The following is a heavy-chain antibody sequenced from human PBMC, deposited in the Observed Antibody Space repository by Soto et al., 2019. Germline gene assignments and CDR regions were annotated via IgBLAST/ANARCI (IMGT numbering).Heavy chain of an antibody. D-gene: IGHD4-4*01. Sequence: GGALRLSCAASGFTFSDFGMHWVRQSPGKGLEWVAVISFEGSNKYFAESVKGRFTISRDDSKNTVYLQMNSLRPEDTAVYFCARDLTDYNYEYKFGFWGQGTLVTVSS. CDR2: ISFEGSNK. V-gene: IGHV3-30*03. CDR3: ARDLTDYNYEYKFGF. CDR1: GFTFSDFG. J-gene: IGHJ4*02.